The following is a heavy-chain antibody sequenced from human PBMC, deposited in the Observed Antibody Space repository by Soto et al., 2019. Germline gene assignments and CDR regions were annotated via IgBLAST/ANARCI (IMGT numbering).Heavy chain of an antibody. CDR3: ARPPEGHGAFDI. Sequence: GGSLRHSCAASGFTFSSYSMSWVRQAPGKGLEWVSSISSGSSYIYYADSVKGRFTISRDNAKNSLYLQMNSLRAEDTAVYYCARPPEGHGAFDIWGQGTMVTVSS. V-gene: IGHV3-21*01. J-gene: IGHJ3*02. CDR1: GFTFSSYS. CDR2: ISSGSSYI.